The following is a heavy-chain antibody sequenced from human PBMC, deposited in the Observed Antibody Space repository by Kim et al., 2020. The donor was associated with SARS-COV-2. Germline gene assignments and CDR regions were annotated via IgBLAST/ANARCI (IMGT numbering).Heavy chain of an antibody. CDR3: ARGGYAYYFGLDV. Sequence: SETLSLTCTVSGGSITSHYWNWIRQSPGKGLEWIGYMYNSGSTGYNPSLKSRVTISLDTSKNQFSLRLTSLTAAATAVYYCARGGYAYYFGLDVWGQGT. CDR2: MYNSGST. CDR1: GGSITSHY. D-gene: IGHD3-16*01. J-gene: IGHJ6*02. V-gene: IGHV4-59*11.